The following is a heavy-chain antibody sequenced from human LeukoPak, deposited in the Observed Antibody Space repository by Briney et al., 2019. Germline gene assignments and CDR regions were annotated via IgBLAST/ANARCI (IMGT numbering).Heavy chain of an antibody. CDR1: GYSFTSYW. J-gene: IGHJ4*02. CDR2: IYPGDSDT. CDR3: ARAPLGWLQFLVREMAYFDY. V-gene: IGHV5-51*01. D-gene: IGHD5-24*01. Sequence: GESLKISCKGSGYSFTSYWIGWVRQMPGKGLEWMGIIYPGDSDTRYSPSFQGQVTISADKSISTAYLQWSSLKASDTAMYYCARAPLGWLQFLVREMAYFDYWGQGTLVTVSS.